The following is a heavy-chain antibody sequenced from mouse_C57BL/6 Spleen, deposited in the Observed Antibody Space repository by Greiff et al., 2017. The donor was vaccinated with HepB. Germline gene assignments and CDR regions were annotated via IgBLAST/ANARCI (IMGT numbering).Heavy chain of an antibody. CDR3: ARGGTTEGFAY. V-gene: IGHV1-82*01. D-gene: IGHD1-1*01. Sequence: VQLQQSGPELVKPGASVKISCKASGYAFSSSWMNWVKQRPGKGLEWIGRIYPGDGDTNYNGKFKGKATLTADKSSSTAYMQLSSLTSEDSAVYCCARGGTTEGFAYWGQGTLVTVSA. CDR2: IYPGDGDT. CDR1: GYAFSSSW. J-gene: IGHJ3*01.